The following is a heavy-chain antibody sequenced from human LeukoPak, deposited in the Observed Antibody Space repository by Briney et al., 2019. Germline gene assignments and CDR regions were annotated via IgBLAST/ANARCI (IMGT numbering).Heavy chain of an antibody. CDR1: GFTFSSYA. J-gene: IGHJ4*02. V-gene: IGHV3-21*01. CDR3: ARDGVEQWLVPGEYYFDY. Sequence: GGSLRLSCAASGFTFSSYAMSWVRQAPGKGLEWVSSISSSSSYIYYADSVKGRFTISRDNAKNSLYLQMNSLRAEDTAVYYCARDGVEQWLVPGEYYFDYWGQGTLVTVSS. D-gene: IGHD6-19*01. CDR2: ISSSSSYI.